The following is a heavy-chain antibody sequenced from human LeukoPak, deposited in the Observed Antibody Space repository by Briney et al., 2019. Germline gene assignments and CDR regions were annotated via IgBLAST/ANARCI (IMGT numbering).Heavy chain of an antibody. Sequence: GGSLRLSCAASGFTFGIYAMNWVRQAPGKGLEWVAGINWNGATTTYADSVQGRFTISRDNAKNFLYLQMSSLRAEDTALYYCARDRGRTYYYGSVPVGMDVWGKGTTVTVSS. J-gene: IGHJ6*03. V-gene: IGHV3-20*04. CDR2: INWNGATT. CDR3: ARDRGRTYYYGSVPVGMDV. D-gene: IGHD3-10*01. CDR1: GFTFGIYA.